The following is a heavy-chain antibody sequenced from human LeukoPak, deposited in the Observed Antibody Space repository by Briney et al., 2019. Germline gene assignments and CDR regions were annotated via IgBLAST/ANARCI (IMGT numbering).Heavy chain of an antibody. J-gene: IGHJ6*03. CDR1: GGSFSGYY. V-gene: IGHV4-34*01. CDR3: ARHRGRDYYSYYMDV. CDR2: INHSGST. Sequence: SETLSLTCAVYGGSFSGYYWSWIRQPPGKGLEWIGEINHSGSTNYNPSLKSRVTISVDTSKNQFSLKLSSVTAADTAVYYCARHRGRDYYSYYMDVWGKGTTVTVSS. D-gene: IGHD1-14*01.